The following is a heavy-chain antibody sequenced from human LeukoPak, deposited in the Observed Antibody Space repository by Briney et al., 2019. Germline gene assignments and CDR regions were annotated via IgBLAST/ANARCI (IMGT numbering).Heavy chain of an antibody. J-gene: IGHJ3*02. CDR1: GFTFSNAW. V-gene: IGHV3-15*01. CDR3: ATEYSVFAFDI. D-gene: IGHD5/OR15-5a*01. Sequence: PGGSLRLSCAASGFTFSNAWLSWVRQAPGKGLEWVGRIKRKTAGGTIDYAAPVKGRFTISRDDSKNTLYLQMNSLETEDTAVYYCATEYSVFAFDIWGQGTMVTVSS. CDR2: IKRKTAGGTI.